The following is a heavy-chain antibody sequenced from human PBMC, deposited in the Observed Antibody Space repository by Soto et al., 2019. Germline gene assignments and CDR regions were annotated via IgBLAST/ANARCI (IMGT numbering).Heavy chain of an antibody. CDR3: ARGRITIFGVVIDYFDY. CDR2: IYYSGST. V-gene: IGHV4-31*03. CDR1: GGSISSGGYY. Sequence: SETLSLTCTVSGGSISSGGYYWSWIRQYPGKGLEWIGYIYYSGSTYYNPSLKSRVTISVDTSKNQFSLKLGSVTAADTAVYYCARGRITIFGVVIDYFDYWGQGTLVTVSS. D-gene: IGHD3-3*01. J-gene: IGHJ4*02.